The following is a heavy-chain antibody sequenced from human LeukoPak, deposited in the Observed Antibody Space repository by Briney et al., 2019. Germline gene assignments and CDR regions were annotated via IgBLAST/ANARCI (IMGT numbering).Heavy chain of an antibody. Sequence: KPSETLSPTCTVSGDSVTNDFFWGWVRQPPGKELEWIGSFCLGRDTYYRPYLKSRVTISVDTSKNQFSLNPNSVTAADTAVYYCARWASISREPGGFFDHWGQGTLVTVSS. J-gene: IGHJ4*02. V-gene: IGHV4-38-2*02. CDR2: FCLGRDT. CDR3: ARWASISREPGGFFDH. CDR1: GDSVTNDFF. D-gene: IGHD1-14*01.